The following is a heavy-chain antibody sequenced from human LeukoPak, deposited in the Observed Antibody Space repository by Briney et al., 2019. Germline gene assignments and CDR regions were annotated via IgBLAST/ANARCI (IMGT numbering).Heavy chain of an antibody. D-gene: IGHD2-8*01. Sequence: HTGGSLRLSCAASGFTVSSSYMTWVRQAPGKGLEWVSIIYSGGNTYYADSVQGRFTISRDNFKNTLYLQMKSLRAEDTAVYYCARARVGCTNYAFDMWGQGTMVTVSS. V-gene: IGHV3-66*01. J-gene: IGHJ3*02. CDR3: ARARVGCTNYAFDM. CDR1: GFTVSSSY. CDR2: IYSGGNT.